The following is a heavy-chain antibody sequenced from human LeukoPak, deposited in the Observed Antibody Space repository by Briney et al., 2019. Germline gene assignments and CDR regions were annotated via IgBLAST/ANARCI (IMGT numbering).Heavy chain of an antibody. D-gene: IGHD6-19*01. CDR3: AKDLDGSGWPLDY. V-gene: IGHV3-33*06. J-gene: IGHJ4*02. CDR2: IWYDGSNK. Sequence: GGSLRLSCAASGFTFSSHGMHWVRQAPGKGLEWVAVIWYDGSNKYYADSVKGRFTISRDNSKNTLYLQMNSLRAEDAAVYYCAKDLDGSGWPLDYWGQGTLVTVSS. CDR1: GFTFSSHG.